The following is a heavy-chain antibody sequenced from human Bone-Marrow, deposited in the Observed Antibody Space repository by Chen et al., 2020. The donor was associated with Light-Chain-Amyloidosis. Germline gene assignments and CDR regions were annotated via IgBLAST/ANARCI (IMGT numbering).Heavy chain of an antibody. CDR3: ARGGGHSSGYYYYFDH. CDR1: GYTFTSYD. D-gene: IGHD3-22*01. CDR2: MNPNSRNT. J-gene: IGHJ4*02. V-gene: IGHV1-8*01. Sequence: VHLVQSGAEVKKPGAPVKVSCKASGYTFTSYDINWVRQATGQGLEWVGWMNPNSRNTGFAQQFQGRVTMTMNTSRGTAYMELSSLRSEDTAVYYCARGGGHSSGYYYYFDHWGQGTLVTVSS.